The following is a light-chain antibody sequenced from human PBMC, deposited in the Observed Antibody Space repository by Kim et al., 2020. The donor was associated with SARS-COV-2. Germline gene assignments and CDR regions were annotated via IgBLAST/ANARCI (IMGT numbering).Light chain of an antibody. J-gene: IGKJ1*01. CDR1: LSIAGL. CDR3: QQYRSYPWT. V-gene: IGKV1-5*03. Sequence: ASVGDRVTITCRASLSIAGLLAWYQQKPGQAPKLLIYEASTLKSGVPSRFTGSGSGTEFTLIISSLQPDDFATYYCQQYRSYPWTFGQGTKVDIK. CDR2: EAS.